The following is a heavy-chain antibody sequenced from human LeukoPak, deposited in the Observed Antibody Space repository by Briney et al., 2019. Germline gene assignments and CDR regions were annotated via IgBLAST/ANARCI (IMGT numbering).Heavy chain of an antibody. CDR2: INHSGST. CDR1: GGSFSNYY. D-gene: IGHD4-17*01. V-gene: IGHV4-34*01. J-gene: IGHJ4*02. Sequence: SETLSLTCAVCGGSFSNYYWSWIRQPPGKGLEWIEEINHSGSTNYNPSLKSRVTISKNTSKSRFSLKLSSVTAADTAVYFCARSIMTTVTTFGYWGQGTLVTVSS. CDR3: ARSIMTTVTTFGY.